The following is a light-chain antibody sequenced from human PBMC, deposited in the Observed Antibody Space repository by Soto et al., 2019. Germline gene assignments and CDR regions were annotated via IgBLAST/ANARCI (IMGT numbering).Light chain of an antibody. CDR2: AAS. V-gene: IGKV1D-12*01. J-gene: IGKJ5*01. CDR3: QQANSYPIT. Sequence: DIQMTQSPSSVSASVGDRVTITCRVSQAISNWVAWYQQKPGKAPKLLIYAASSLQSGVPSRFSGSGSGTDFSLNINGLRPEDVATYYCQQANSYPITFGRGTRLEIK. CDR1: QAISNW.